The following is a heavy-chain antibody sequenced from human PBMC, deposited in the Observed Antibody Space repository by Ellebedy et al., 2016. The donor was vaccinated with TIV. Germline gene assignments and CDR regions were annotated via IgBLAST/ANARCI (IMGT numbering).Heavy chain of an antibody. CDR3: ARGYGYNWFDP. Sequence: SETLSLTCTVSGGSISSYYWSWIRQPPGKGLEWIGYIYYSGSTYYNPSLKSRVTISVDTSKNQFSLKLSSVTAADTAVYYCARGYGYNWFDPWGQGTLVTVSS. CDR1: GGSISSYY. J-gene: IGHJ5*02. D-gene: IGHD4-17*01. CDR2: IYYSGST. V-gene: IGHV4-59*01.